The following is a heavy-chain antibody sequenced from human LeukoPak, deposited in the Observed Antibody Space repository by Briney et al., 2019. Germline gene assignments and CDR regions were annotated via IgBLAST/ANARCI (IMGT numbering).Heavy chain of an antibody. Sequence: SETLSLTCTVSGGSISSGDYYWSWIRQPPGKGLEWIGYIYYSGSTYYNPSLKSRVTISVDTSKNQFSLKLSSVTAADTAVYYCVREFGVVTVYYDYWGQGTLVTVSS. V-gene: IGHV4-30-4*08. D-gene: IGHD3-3*01. CDR1: GGSISSGDYY. CDR2: IYYSGST. CDR3: VREFGVVTVYYDY. J-gene: IGHJ4*02.